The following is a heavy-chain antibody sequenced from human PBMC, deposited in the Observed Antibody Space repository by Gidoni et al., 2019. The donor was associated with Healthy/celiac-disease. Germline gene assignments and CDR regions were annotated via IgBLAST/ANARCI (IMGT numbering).Heavy chain of an antibody. D-gene: IGHD4-17*01. V-gene: IGHV4-59*01. CDR1: GGSISSYY. J-gene: IGHJ6*03. CDR3: ARVAVTSYYYYYYMDV. CDR2: IDYSGST. Sequence: QVQLQESGPGLVKPSETLSLTCTASGGSISSYYWSWIRQPPGTGLEWIGYIDYSGSTNYNPSLKSRVTISVDTSKNQFSLKLSSVTAADTAVYYCARVAVTSYYYYYYMDVWGKGTTVTVSS.